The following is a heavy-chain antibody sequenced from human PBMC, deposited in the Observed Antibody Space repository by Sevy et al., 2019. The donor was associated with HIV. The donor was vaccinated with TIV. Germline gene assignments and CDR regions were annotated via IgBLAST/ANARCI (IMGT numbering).Heavy chain of an antibody. CDR1: GFPFSSYE. CDR3: ARDLPPSATTVAHFDC. V-gene: IGHV3-48*03. CDR2: ITNSGTTK. Sequence: GGSLRLSCTASGFPFSSYEMNWVRQAPGKGLEWVSYITNSGTTKYYSDSVRGRFTISRDNARNSLHLQMNSLRAEDTAVYYCARDLPPSATTVAHFDCRGQGTLVTVSS. D-gene: IGHD4-17*01. J-gene: IGHJ4*02.